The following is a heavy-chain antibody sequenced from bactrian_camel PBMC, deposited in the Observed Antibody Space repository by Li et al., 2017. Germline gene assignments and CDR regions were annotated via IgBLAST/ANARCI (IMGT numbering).Heavy chain of an antibody. V-gene: IGHV3S54*01. Sequence: HVQLVESGGGSVQAGGSLRLSCAASPPIRCMGWFRQAPGKEREGVAIIYDRGASTVYANSMQGRFTISQDNAQNMLYLQMNSLSPEDTAMYYCAATGGLCNLDFLRRPTYQGRGTQVTVS. D-gene: IGHD4*01. CDR1: PPIRCM. J-gene: IGHJ4*01. CDR2: IYDRGAST.